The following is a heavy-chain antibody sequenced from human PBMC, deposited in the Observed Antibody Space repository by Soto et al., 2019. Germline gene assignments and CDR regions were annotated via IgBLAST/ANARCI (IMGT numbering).Heavy chain of an antibody. CDR3: TKVVAASSTLWAFDI. J-gene: IGHJ3*02. Sequence: QPGGSLRLSCEGSSFIFSRYAMGWVRQAPGKGLEWVSGISGTSDSTNYADSVKGRFIISRDNSKNTLYLQMNSLRAEDTAVYYCTKVVAASSTLWAFDIWGQGTMVTVSS. V-gene: IGHV3-23*01. D-gene: IGHD2-2*01. CDR2: ISGTSDST. CDR1: SFIFSRYA.